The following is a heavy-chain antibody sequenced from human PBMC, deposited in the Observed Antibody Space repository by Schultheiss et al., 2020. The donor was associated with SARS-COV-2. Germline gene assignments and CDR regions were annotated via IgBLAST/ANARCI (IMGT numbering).Heavy chain of an antibody. CDR3: ARGNGYCSSTSCYRFYYYYYYMDV. V-gene: IGHV4-59*10. D-gene: IGHD2-2*02. J-gene: IGHJ6*03. CDR1: GGSISSYY. CDR2: IYTSGST. Sequence: SETLSLTCAVYGGSISSYYWSWIRQPAGKGLEWIGRIYTSGSTNYNPSLKSRVTISVDTSKNQFSLKLSSVTAADTAVYYCARGNGYCSSTSCYRFYYYYYYMDVWGKGTTVTVSS.